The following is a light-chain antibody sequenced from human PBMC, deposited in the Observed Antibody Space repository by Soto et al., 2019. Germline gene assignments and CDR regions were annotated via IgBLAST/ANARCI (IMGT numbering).Light chain of an antibody. CDR1: SSDVGAYKY. CDR3: SLFTGTTTLDV. Sequence: QSALTQPASVSGSPGQSITISCTGTSSDVGAYKYVSWYQQHPGKVPKLIIYGVSNRPSGVSNRFSGSKSGNTAFLTISGLQPEDEADYYCSLFTGTTTLDVFGTGTKLTVL. J-gene: IGLJ1*01. V-gene: IGLV2-14*03. CDR2: GVS.